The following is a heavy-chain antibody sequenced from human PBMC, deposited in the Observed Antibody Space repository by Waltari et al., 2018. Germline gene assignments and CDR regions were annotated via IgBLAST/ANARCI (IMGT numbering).Heavy chain of an antibody. V-gene: IGHV1-2*06. CDR2: INPNSGGT. CDR3: ARGPGRRGVVMQGWFDP. CDR1: GYTFTGYY. D-gene: IGHD3-3*01. J-gene: IGHJ5*02. Sequence: QVQLVQSGAEVKKPGASVKVSCKASGYTFTGYYMHWVRPAPGQGLEWMGRINPNSGGTNYAQKFQGRVTMTRDTSISTAYMELSRLRSDDTAVYYCARGPGRRGVVMQGWFDPWGQGTLVTVSS.